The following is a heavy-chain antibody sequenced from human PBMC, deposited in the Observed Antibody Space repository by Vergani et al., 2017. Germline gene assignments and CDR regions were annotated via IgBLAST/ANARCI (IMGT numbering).Heavy chain of an antibody. V-gene: IGHV3-30*18. D-gene: IGHD3-16*01. CDR3: AKDRGGGTSLQG. CDR2: LSYDVSNT. J-gene: IGHJ1*01. Sequence: QVQLVESGGGVVQPGRSLRLSCAASGFTFSSYGMHWVRQAPGKGLVWVAVLSYDVSNTYYPDSVKGRFSISRDNSKSTLYLQMNSLGAGDRAVNYCAKDRGGGTSLQGGGEGTLVTVSS. CDR1: GFTFSSYG.